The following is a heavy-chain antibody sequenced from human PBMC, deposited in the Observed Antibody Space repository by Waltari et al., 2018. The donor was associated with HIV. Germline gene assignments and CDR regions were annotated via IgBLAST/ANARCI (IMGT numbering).Heavy chain of an antibody. CDR2: IYTSGRT. D-gene: IGHD2-2*01. V-gene: IGHV4-61*02. J-gene: IGHJ5*02. CDR1: GGSISSGSYY. Sequence: QVQLQESGPGLVKPSQTLSLTCTVSGGSISSGSYYWSWIRQPAGKGLEWIGRIYTSGRTNYNPALKSRVTISVDTSKNQFSLKRRSVTAADTAVYYCARTYCSSTSCYGGANWFDPWGQGTLVTVSS. CDR3: ARTYCSSTSCYGGANWFDP.